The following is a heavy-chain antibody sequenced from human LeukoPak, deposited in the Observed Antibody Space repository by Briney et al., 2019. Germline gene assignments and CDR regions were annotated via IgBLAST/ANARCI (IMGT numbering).Heavy chain of an antibody. D-gene: IGHD2-2*01. CDR1: GFTFSDYD. J-gene: IGHJ5*02. Sequence: AGSLRLSCAASGFTFSDYDMSWVRQAPGKGLEWVSSISGSAGSTYYADSVKGRFTVSRDNAKKTLYLQMNSLRAEDTAVYYCAKLLSGYCSRTSCLNWFDPWGQGTLVTVSS. V-gene: IGHV3-23*01. CDR3: AKLLSGYCSRTSCLNWFDP. CDR2: ISGSAGST.